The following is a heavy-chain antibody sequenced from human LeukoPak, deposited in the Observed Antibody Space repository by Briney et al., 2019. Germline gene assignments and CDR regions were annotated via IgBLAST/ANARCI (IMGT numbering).Heavy chain of an antibody. CDR3: ARPNYYGSGSYYNYYFDY. V-gene: IGHV3-33*01. CDR2: IWYDGSNK. Sequence: GGSLRLSCAASGFTFSSYGMHWVRQAPGKGLEWVAVIWYDGSNKYYADSVKGRFTISRDNSKNTLYLQMNSLRAEDTAVYYCARPNYYGSGSYYNYYFDYWGQGTLVTVSS. J-gene: IGHJ4*02. CDR1: GFTFSSYG. D-gene: IGHD3-10*01.